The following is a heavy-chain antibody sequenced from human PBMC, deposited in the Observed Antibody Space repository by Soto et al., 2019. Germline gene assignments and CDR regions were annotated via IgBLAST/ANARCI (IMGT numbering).Heavy chain of an antibody. Sequence: HPGGSLRLSCAASGFTFTRYSMNWVRQAPGKGLEWLAALYDLDGIYYADSVRGRFTTSGXXXKXXVXLQXXDXXPDXTAVYYCASWHLREHAYDVWGQGTTVTVSS. CDR1: GFTFTRYS. CDR3: ASWHLREHAYDV. D-gene: IGHD4-17*01. CDR2: LYDLDGI. J-gene: IGHJ3*01. V-gene: IGHV3-53*01.